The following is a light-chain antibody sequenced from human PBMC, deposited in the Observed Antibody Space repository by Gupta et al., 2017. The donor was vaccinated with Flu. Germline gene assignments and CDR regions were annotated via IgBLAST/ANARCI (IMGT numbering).Light chain of an antibody. J-gene: IGLJ2*01. CDR2: GNS. Sequence: QSLLTHLLSVSRAPGPRLTLSCPGSSSNIGAGYVVHWYQQLPGTAPKLLIYGNSTRLSGVPDRFSGSKSGTSASLAITGLQAEDEADYYCQSYDSSLRVFGGGTKLTVL. CDR3: QSYDSSLRV. CDR1: SSNIGAGYV. V-gene: IGLV1-40*01.